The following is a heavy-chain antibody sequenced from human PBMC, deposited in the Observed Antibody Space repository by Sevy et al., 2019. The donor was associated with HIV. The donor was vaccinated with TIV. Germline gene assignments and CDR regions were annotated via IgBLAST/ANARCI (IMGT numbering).Heavy chain of an antibody. V-gene: IGHV3-9*01. Sequence: GGSLRLSCAASGFTFDDYAMHWVRQAPGKGLEWVSGISWNSGSIDYAESVKGRFTISRDKAKNSLYLQMNILKDEDTALFYFAKGNMMLTFGGIVVNYFDDWGQGTLVTVSS. CDR1: GFTFDDYA. J-gene: IGHJ4*02. CDR3: AKGNMMLTFGGIVVNYFDD. D-gene: IGHD3-16*02. CDR2: ISWNSGSI.